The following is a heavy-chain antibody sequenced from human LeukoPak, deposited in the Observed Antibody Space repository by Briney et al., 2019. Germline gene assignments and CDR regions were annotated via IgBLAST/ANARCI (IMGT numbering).Heavy chain of an antibody. Sequence: ASVKVSCKASGYTFTGYYMHWVRQAPGQGLEWMGRINPNSGGTNYAQKFQGRVTMTRDTSISTAHMELSRLRSDDTAVYYCARNYDFWSGYPSPYCYYYMDVWGKGTTVTVSS. CDR2: INPNSGGT. V-gene: IGHV1-2*06. CDR3: ARNYDFWSGYPSPYCYYYMDV. J-gene: IGHJ6*03. CDR1: GYTFTGYY. D-gene: IGHD3-3*01.